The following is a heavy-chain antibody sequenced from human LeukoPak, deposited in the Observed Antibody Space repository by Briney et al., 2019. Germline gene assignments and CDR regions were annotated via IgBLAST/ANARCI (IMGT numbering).Heavy chain of an antibody. J-gene: IGHJ4*02. V-gene: IGHV3-66*01. CDR1: GFTVSSNF. D-gene: IGHD3-9*01. Sequence: GGSLRLSCAASGFTVSSNFMSWVRQAPGKGLECVSVLYSGGSTYYADSVKCRFTISRDNSKNTLYLQMNSLRVEDTAVYYCALGLVTDYWGQGTLVTVSS. CDR3: ALGLVTDY. CDR2: LYSGGST.